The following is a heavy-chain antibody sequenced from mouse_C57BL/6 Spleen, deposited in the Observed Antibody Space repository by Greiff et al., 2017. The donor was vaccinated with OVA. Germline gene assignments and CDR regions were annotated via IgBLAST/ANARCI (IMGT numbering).Heavy chain of an antibody. CDR3: ARHGGNRYFDY. CDR2: ISSGGSYT. D-gene: IGHD2-1*01. V-gene: IGHV5-6*01. Sequence: EVKLVESGGDLVKPGGSLKLSCAASGFTFSSYGMSWVRQTPDKRLEWVATISSGGSYTSYPDSVKGRFTISRDNAKNTLFLQMSSLESEDTAIYYCARHGGNRYFDYWGQGTTLTVSS. J-gene: IGHJ2*01. CDR1: GFTFSSYG.